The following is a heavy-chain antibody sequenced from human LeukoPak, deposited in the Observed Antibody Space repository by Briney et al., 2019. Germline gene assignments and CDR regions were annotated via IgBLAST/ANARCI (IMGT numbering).Heavy chain of an antibody. Sequence: GGSLRLSCAASGFTFSSYATHWVRQAPGKGLEWVAVISYDGSNKYYADSVKGRFTISRDNSKNTLYLQMNSLRAEDTAVYYCARDLVGYWGQGTLVTVSS. V-gene: IGHV3-30-3*01. CDR1: GFTFSSYA. J-gene: IGHJ4*02. CDR2: ISYDGSNK. CDR3: ARDLVGY.